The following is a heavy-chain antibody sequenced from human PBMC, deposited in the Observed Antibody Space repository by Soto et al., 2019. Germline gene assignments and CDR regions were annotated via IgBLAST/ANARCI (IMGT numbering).Heavy chain of an antibody. Sequence: GSLRLSCAASGFTFGSYAMSWVRQAPGKGLEWVSAISGSGGSTYYADSVKGRFTISRDNSKNTLYLQMNSLRAEDTAVYYCVKDSDEMATITVDYWGQGTLVTVSS. CDR3: VKDSDEMATITVDY. J-gene: IGHJ4*02. CDR1: GFTFGSYA. CDR2: ISGSGGST. V-gene: IGHV3-23*01. D-gene: IGHD5-12*01.